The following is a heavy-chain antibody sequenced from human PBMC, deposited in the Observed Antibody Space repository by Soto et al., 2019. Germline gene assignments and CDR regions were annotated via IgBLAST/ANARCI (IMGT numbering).Heavy chain of an antibody. Sequence: XETLSLTCSVYGGSFSGYSWSWIRQPPGKGLEWIGEINQSGSTNYKSSLKSRVTISVDTSKNQFSLKLSSVTAADTAVYYCAAADWGHNFYYGMDVWGQGTTVTVSS. CDR2: INQSGST. J-gene: IGHJ6*02. D-gene: IGHD7-27*01. V-gene: IGHV4-34*01. CDR3: AAADWGHNFYYGMDV. CDR1: GGSFSGYS.